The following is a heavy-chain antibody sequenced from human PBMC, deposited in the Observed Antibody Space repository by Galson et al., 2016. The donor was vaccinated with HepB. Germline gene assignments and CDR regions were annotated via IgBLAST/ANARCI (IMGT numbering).Heavy chain of an antibody. CDR3: AKGSTPVTWGNWFDS. CDR2: LSATTGQA. J-gene: IGHJ5*01. Sequence: SLRLSCAASGFTFVDYAMAWVRQAPGKGLEWVATLSATTGQASYADSAQGRFTVSRDNSNSSLFLQMNSLRVDDTSIYHCAKGSTPVTWGNWFDSWGPGTLVAVSS. CDR1: GFTFVDYA. V-gene: IGHV3-23*01. D-gene: IGHD7-27*01.